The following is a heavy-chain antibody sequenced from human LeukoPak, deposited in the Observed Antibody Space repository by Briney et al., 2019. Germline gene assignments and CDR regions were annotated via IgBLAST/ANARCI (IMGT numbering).Heavy chain of an antibody. V-gene: IGHV3-11*01. Sequence: GVLRLSCAASGFTFSDYYMSWIRQAPGKGLEWVSYISSSGSTIYYADSVKDRFTISRGNAKNSLYLQMNSLRAEDTAVYYCARDSGPKSIAAAGTPDWFDPWGQGTLVTVSS. CDR2: ISSSGSTI. D-gene: IGHD6-13*01. J-gene: IGHJ5*02. CDR1: GFTFSDYY. CDR3: ARDSGPKSIAAAGTPDWFDP.